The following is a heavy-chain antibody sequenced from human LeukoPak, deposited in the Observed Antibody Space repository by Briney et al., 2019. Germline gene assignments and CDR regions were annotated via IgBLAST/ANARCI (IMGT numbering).Heavy chain of an antibody. CDR1: GFTVSSNY. V-gene: IGHV3-53*01. D-gene: IGHD1-1*01. CDR3: ARGEGNTVSTRFFDY. CDR2: IYGGGST. J-gene: IGHJ4*02. Sequence: GGSPRLTCAASGFTVSSNYMNWVRQAPGKGLEWVSVIYGGGSTYYPDSVKGRFTISRDNSKSNLYLQMNSLRAEDTAVYYCARGEGNTVSTRFFDYWGRGTLVTVSS.